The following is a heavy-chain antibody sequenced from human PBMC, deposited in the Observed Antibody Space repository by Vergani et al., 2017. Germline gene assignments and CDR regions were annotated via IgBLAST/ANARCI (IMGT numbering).Heavy chain of an antibody. V-gene: IGHV4-39*07. CDR3: AREGRGYRAAAGLYYYYGMDV. D-gene: IGHD6-13*01. CDR1: GGSIRSTFYY. J-gene: IGHJ6*02. Sequence: QLQLQESDPGLVKPSETLSLTCTVSGGSIRSTFYYWGWIRQPPGKGLEWIGTIYYSGSTYYNPSLKSRVTISVDTSKNQFSLKLSSVTAADTAVYYCAREGRGYRAAAGLYYYYGMDVWGQGTTVTVSS. CDR2: IYYSGST.